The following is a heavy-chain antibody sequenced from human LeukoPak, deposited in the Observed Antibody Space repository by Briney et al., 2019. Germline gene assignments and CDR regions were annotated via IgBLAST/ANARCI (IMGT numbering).Heavy chain of an antibody. CDR3: AKDTTYYYDSSGYGASDI. V-gene: IGHV3-21*04. Sequence: PGGSLRLSCAASGFTFSSYSMNWVRQAPGKGLEWVSSLSSSSTYIYYADSVKGRFTISRDNAKNSLYLQMNSLRAEDMALYYCAKDTTYYYDSSGYGASDIWGQGTMVTVSS. J-gene: IGHJ3*02. CDR1: GFTFSSYS. CDR2: LSSSSTYI. D-gene: IGHD3-22*01.